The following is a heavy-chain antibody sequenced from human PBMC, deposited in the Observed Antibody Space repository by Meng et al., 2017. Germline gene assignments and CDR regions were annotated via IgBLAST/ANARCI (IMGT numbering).Heavy chain of an antibody. CDR1: GGSISSSNW. CDR3: ASSTVITYYYYYGMDV. Sequence: GSLRLSCAVSGGSISSSNWWSWVRQPPGKGLEWIGEIYHSGSTNYNPSLKSRVTISVDKSKNQFSLKLSSVTAADTAVYYCASSTVITYYYYYGMDVWGQGTTVTVSS. J-gene: IGHJ6*02. V-gene: IGHV4-4*02. CDR2: IYHSGST. D-gene: IGHD4-17*01.